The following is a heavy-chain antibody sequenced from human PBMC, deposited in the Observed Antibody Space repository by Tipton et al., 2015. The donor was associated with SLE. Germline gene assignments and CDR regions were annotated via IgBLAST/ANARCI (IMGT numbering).Heavy chain of an antibody. J-gene: IGHJ6*02. V-gene: IGHV4-59*12. CDR2: IYYSGRN. CDR3: ARGPDYSNYYFYRMDV. Sequence: TLSLTCTVSGVSINSFYWSWIRQPPGKGLEWIGYIYYSGRNNYNPSLKTRVTMSVDTSNNHFSLRLSSLTAADTAVYYCARGPDYSNYYFYRMDVWGQGTTVTVSS. CDR1: GVSINSFY. D-gene: IGHD4-11*01.